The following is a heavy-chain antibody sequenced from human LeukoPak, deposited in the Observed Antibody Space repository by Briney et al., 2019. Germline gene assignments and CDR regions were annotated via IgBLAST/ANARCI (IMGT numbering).Heavy chain of an antibody. D-gene: IGHD3-10*01. CDR1: GFTFDDYA. Sequence: GGSLRLSCAASGFTFDDYAMHWVSQAPGKGLEWVALISWEGDTTYYADSVRGRFTISRDNSKNSLYLQMNSLRTEDTAFYYCTRDTDYGSATNYFDSWGQGTLVSVSS. CDR3: TRDTDYGSATNYFDS. CDR2: ISWEGDTT. V-gene: IGHV3-43*01. J-gene: IGHJ4*02.